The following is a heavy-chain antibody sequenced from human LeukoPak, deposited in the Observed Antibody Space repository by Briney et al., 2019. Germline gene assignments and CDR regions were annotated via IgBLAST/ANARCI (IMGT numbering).Heavy chain of an antibody. CDR3: AKDLMISGWTRVYFDY. Sequence: QPGGSLRLSCAASGFTFSSYAMSWVRQAPGKGLEWVSAISGSGGSTYYADSVKGRFTISRDNSKNTLYLQMNSLRAEDTAVYYCAKDLMISGWTRVYFDYWGQGTLVTVSS. J-gene: IGHJ4*02. D-gene: IGHD6-19*01. V-gene: IGHV3-23*01. CDR1: GFTFSSYA. CDR2: ISGSGGST.